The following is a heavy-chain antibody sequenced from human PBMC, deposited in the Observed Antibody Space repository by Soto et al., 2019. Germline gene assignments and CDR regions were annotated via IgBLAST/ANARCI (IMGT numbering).Heavy chain of an antibody. Sequence: SETLSLTCTVSGGSISSYYWSCIRQPPGKGLEWIGYIYYSGSTNYNPSLKSRVTISVDTSKNQFSLKLSSVTAADTAVYYCARGGLDDAIDYWGQGTLVTVSS. CDR3: ARGGLDDAIDY. V-gene: IGHV4-59*01. CDR1: GGSISSYY. J-gene: IGHJ4*02. CDR2: IYYSGST. D-gene: IGHD1-1*01.